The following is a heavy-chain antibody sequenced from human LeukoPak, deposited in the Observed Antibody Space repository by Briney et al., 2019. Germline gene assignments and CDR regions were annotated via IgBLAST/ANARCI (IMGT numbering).Heavy chain of an antibody. CDR1: GGSIRNYY. CDR2: IYNSGST. V-gene: IGHV4-4*08. Sequence: SETLSLTCTVSGGSIRNYYWSWIRQPPGKGLEWIGYIYNSGSTNYNPSLNSRVFISVDTSRNQFSLKLTSVTAADTAVYYCACYSSPGGWGVFDYWGQGALVTVSS. D-gene: IGHD2-2*02. J-gene: IGHJ4*02. CDR3: ACYSSPGGWGVFDY.